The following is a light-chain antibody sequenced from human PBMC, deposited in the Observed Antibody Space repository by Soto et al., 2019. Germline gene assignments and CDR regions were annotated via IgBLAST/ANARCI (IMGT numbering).Light chain of an antibody. CDR1: QSVSSY. CDR3: QLSNNWPIT. Sequence: EIVVTLSPATLCSSPRERATLSCRASQSVSSYLAWYQQKPGQAPRLLIYGASTRATGFPARFSGSGSGTEFTLTISSLQSEDFAVYYCQLSNNWPITFAGGTRLEIK. CDR2: GAS. J-gene: IGKJ5*01. V-gene: IGKV3-15*01.